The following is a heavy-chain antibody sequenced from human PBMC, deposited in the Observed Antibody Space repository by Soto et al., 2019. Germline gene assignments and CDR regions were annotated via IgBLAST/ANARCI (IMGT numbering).Heavy chain of an antibody. CDR2: INPNSGGT. CDR3: AVLNYDFWSGFLVPGNMDV. J-gene: IGHJ6*02. V-gene: IGHV1-2*02. Sequence: ASVKVSCKASGYTFTGYYMHWVRQAPGQGLEWMGWINPNSGGTNYAQKFQGRVTMTRDTSISTAYMELSRLRSDDTAGYYCAVLNYDFWSGFLVPGNMDVWGQGTTVTVSS. CDR1: GYTFTGYY. D-gene: IGHD3-3*01.